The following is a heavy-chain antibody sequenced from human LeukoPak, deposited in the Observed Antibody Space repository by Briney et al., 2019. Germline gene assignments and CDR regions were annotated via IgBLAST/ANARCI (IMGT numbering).Heavy chain of an antibody. J-gene: IGHJ4*02. V-gene: IGHV5-51*01. Sequence: GESLKISCKGSGYSFTSYWIGWVRQMPGKGLEWMGIIYPGDSDTRYSPSFQGQVTISADKSISTAYLQWSSLKASDTAMYYCARPGYSSGWSENQFDYWGQGTLVTVSS. CDR2: IYPGDSDT. CDR3: ARPGYSSGWSENQFDY. D-gene: IGHD6-19*01. CDR1: GYSFTSYW.